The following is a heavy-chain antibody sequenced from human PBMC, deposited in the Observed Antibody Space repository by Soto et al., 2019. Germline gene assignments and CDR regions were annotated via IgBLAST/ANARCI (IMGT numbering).Heavy chain of an antibody. CDR3: TRDRSGPNFQY. V-gene: IGHV1-2*02. CDR2: INPDNGDT. Sequence: QVQLVQSGAEVREPGASVKVSCKPSGATFSGNFFHWVRQAPGQGLEWMGWINPDNGDTNYAQKFQDRVTMTRDTSISTAYMDLSRLRSDDTAVYFCTRDRSGPNFQYWGQGTLVTVSS. D-gene: IGHD3-10*01. J-gene: IGHJ4*02. CDR1: GATFSGNF.